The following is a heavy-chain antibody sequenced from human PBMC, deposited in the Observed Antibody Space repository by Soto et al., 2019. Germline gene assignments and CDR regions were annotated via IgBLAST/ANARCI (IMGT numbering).Heavy chain of an antibody. D-gene: IGHD6-19*01. CDR1: SFTFSSYW. Sequence: VSLRLSCAASSFTFSSYWLSWVRQAPGKGLEWVATIKQDGSENYYVDSVKGRFTISRDNAKNSLYLQMSSLRADDTAVYYCARDGPFISVAAPAFQYAMDVWGQGTTVTVSS. CDR3: ARDGPFISVAAPAFQYAMDV. J-gene: IGHJ6*02. V-gene: IGHV3-7*03. CDR2: IKQDGSEN.